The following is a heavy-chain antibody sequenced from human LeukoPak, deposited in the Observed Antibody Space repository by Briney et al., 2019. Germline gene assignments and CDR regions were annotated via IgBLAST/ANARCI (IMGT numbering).Heavy chain of an antibody. V-gene: IGHV4-34*01. CDR2: INHSGST. CDR1: GGSFSGYY. D-gene: IGHD2-2*02. J-gene: IGHJ6*02. Sequence: SETLSLTCAVYGGSFSGYYWSWIRQPPGKGLEWIGEINHSGSTNYNPSLKSRVTISVDTSKNQLSLKLSSVTAADTAVYYCARGPHTVEMDVWGQETTVTVSS. CDR3: ARGPHTVEMDV.